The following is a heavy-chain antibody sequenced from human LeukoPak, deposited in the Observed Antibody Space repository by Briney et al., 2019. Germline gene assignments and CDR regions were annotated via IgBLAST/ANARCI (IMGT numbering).Heavy chain of an antibody. V-gene: IGHV1-2*02. CDR1: GYTFTGYY. D-gene: IGHD3-10*01. CDR2: INPNSGGT. J-gene: IGHJ4*02. CDR3: ARDMGLLWFGELLTDY. Sequence: GASVKVSCKASGYTFTGYYMHWVRQAPGQGLEWMGWINPNSGGTNYAQKFQGRVTMTRDTSISTAYMELSRLRSDDTAVYYCARDMGLLWFGELLTDYWDQGTLVTVSS.